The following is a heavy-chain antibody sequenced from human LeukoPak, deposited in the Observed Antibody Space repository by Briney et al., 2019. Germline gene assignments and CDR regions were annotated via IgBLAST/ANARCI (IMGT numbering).Heavy chain of an antibody. CDR2: ISSSGSTI. Sequence: PGGSLRLSCAGSGFTFSSYSMNWVRQAPGKGLEWVSYISSSGSTIYYADSVKGRFTISRDNAKNSLYLQMNSLRAEDTAVYYCARQSGYSGYGHIDYWGQGTLVTVSS. CDR1: GFTFSSYS. CDR3: ARQSGYSGYGHIDY. J-gene: IGHJ4*02. V-gene: IGHV3-48*04. D-gene: IGHD5-12*01.